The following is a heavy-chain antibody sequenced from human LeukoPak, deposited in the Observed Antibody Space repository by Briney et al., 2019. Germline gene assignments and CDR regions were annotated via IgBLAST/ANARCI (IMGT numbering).Heavy chain of an antibody. CDR1: GYTFTSYG. Sequence: GASVTVSCKASGYTFTSYGISWVRQAPGHGLEWMGWISAYNGNTNYAQKLQGRVTMTTDTSTSTAYMELRSLRSDDTAVYYCARDHYHKIHSVMVTAPDYWGQGTLVIVSS. CDR2: ISAYNGNT. V-gene: IGHV1-18*01. CDR3: ARDHYHKIHSVMVTAPDY. J-gene: IGHJ4*02. D-gene: IGHD2-21*02.